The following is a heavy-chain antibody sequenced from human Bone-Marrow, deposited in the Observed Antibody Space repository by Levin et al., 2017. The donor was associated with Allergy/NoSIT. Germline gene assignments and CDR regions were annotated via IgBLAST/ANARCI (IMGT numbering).Heavy chain of an antibody. Sequence: SCTVSGGSIGSGGYHWSWIRQHPGKGLEWIGYIYFSGIILVFVSLPLRVTMSLDTSKSQFSLKLTSVTAADTAVDYCAREDGATFDYWGQGTLVTVSS. CDR3: AREDGATFDY. CDR1: GGSIGSGGYH. D-gene: IGHD3-16*01. CDR2: IYFSGII. J-gene: IGHJ4*02. V-gene: IGHV4-31*03.